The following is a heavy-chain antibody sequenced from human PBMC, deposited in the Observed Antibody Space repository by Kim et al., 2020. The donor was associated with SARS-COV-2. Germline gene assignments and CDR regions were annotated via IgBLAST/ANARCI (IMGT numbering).Heavy chain of an antibody. J-gene: IGHJ6*03. V-gene: IGHV3-30*18. CDR3: AKEGSSSGWHYYYYYYMDV. Sequence: GGSLRLSCAASGFTFSSYGMHWVRQAPGKGLEWVAVISYDGSNKYYADSVKGRFTISRDNSKNTLYLQMNSLRAEDTAVYYCAKEGSSSGWHYYYYYYMDVWGKGTTVTVSS. CDR1: GFTFSSYG. D-gene: IGHD6-19*01. CDR2: ISYDGSNK.